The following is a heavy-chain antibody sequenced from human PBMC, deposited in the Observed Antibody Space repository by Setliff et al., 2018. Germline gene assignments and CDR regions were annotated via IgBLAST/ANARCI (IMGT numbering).Heavy chain of an antibody. V-gene: IGHV3-7*01. CDR1: GFSFRNCW. CDR3: VPGRGS. Sequence: LRLSCVGTGFSFRNCWASWVRQAPGKGPEWVASINPGGSEKYYVDSVRGRFTISRDNARNSLSLQMNSLRSDDTAVFYCVPGRGSWGQGALVTVSS. J-gene: IGHJ5*02. D-gene: IGHD6-25*01. CDR2: INPGGSEK.